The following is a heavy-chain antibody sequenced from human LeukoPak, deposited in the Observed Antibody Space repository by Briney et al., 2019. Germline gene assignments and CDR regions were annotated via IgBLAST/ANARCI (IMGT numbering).Heavy chain of an antibody. CDR2: ISSSSSYI. CDR3: AREDTAMVLDY. J-gene: IGHJ4*02. Sequence: GGSLRLSCAASGFTFSSYSMNLVRQAPGKGLEWVSSISSSSSYIYYADSVKGRFTISRDNAKNSLYLQMNSLRAEDTAVYYCAREDTAMVLDYWGQGTLVTVSS. D-gene: IGHD5-18*01. CDR1: GFTFSSYS. V-gene: IGHV3-21*01.